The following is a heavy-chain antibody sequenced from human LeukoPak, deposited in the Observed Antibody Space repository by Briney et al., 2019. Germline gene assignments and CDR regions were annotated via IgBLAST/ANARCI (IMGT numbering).Heavy chain of an antibody. CDR3: ARGNSYGFDY. V-gene: IGHV1-2*06. J-gene: IGHJ4*02. CDR1: GHTFTSYG. D-gene: IGHD5-18*01. CDR2: INPNSGGT. Sequence: ASVKVSCKASGHTFTSYGISWVRQAPGQGLEWMGRINPNSGGTNYAQKFQGRVTMTRDTSISTAYMELSRLRSDDTAVYYCARGNSYGFDYWGQGTLVTVSS.